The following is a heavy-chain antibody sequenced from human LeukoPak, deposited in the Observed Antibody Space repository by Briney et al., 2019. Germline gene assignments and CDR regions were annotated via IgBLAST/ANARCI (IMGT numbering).Heavy chain of an antibody. CDR2: IKQDGSEK. CDR1: GFTFSTYW. V-gene: IGHV3-7*01. D-gene: IGHD6-13*01. CDR3: ARDNMRDGGIAAAGTDY. Sequence: GGSLRLSCAASGFTFSTYWMSWVRQAPGKGLEWVANIKQDGSEKYYVDSVKGRLTISRDNAKNSLYLQMNSLRAEDAAVYYCARDNMRDGGIAAAGTDYWGQGALVTVSS. J-gene: IGHJ4*02.